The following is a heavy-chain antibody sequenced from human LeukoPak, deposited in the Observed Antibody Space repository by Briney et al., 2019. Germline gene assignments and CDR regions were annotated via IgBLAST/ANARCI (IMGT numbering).Heavy chain of an antibody. Sequence: GASVKVSCKASGYTFTDYYMHWVRQAPGQGLEWMGWINPKSGGRSYAQRFQGRVTMTRGTSISTAYMELSRLRSDDTAVYYCATGERLVPAAMWFDYWGQGTLVTVSS. D-gene: IGHD2-2*01. V-gene: IGHV1-2*02. CDR3: ATGERLVPAAMWFDY. CDR1: GYTFTDYY. CDR2: INPKSGGR. J-gene: IGHJ4*02.